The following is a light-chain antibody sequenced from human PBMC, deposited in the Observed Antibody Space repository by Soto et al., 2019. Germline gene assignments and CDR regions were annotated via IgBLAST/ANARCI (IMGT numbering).Light chain of an antibody. CDR1: QSVNSNS. J-gene: IGKJ4*01. V-gene: IGKV3-20*01. CDR3: QQYGSSPLT. CDR2: AAS. Sequence: EIVLTQSPGTLSLSPGERATLSCGASQSVNSNSLAWYQQKVGQAPRLLFYAASNRATGVPDRFSGSRSGTDFTLTISRLEPEDFAVYHCQQYGSSPLTFGGGTKVEIK.